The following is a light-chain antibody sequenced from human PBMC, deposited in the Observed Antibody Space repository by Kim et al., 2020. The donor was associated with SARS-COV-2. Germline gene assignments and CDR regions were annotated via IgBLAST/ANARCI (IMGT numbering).Light chain of an antibody. J-gene: IGLJ2*01. Sequence: GHPGQEVHISCSGSTSNDRRDYVYWYPQLPGTAPKLLIYRNNQRPSGVPDRFSGSKSGTSASLAISGLRSEDEADYYCASWDDSLVFGGGTKVTVL. V-gene: IGLV1-47*01. CDR2: RNN. CDR3: ASWDDSLV. CDR1: TSNDRRDY.